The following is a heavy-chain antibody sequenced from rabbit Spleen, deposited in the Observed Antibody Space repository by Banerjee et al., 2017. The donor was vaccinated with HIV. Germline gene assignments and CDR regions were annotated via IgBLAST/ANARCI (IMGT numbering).Heavy chain of an antibody. Sequence: QSLEESGGDLVKPGASLTLTCTASGFSFSSSYYMCWVRQAPGKGLEWIACIYAGSSGSTYYASWAKGRFTISKTSSTTLTLQMTSLTAADTATYFCARETSSGWGVVSYYFNLWGPGTLVTVS. CDR3: ARETSSGWGVVSYYFNL. CDR1: GFSFSSSYY. CDR2: IYAGSSGST. J-gene: IGHJ4*01. V-gene: IGHV1S40*01. D-gene: IGHD4-1*01.